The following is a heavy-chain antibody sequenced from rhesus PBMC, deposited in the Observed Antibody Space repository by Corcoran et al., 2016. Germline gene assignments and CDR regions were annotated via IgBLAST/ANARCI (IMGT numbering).Heavy chain of an antibody. Sequence: QVQLQESGPGLVKPSETLSLTCAVSGGSISDDCYWCWIRQPPGKGLEWIWFIYGSSTSTNYNTFLKSRVNSYKDTSKNQFSWKLSSVTAADTAVYYCARGSGTTDYWGQGVLVTVSS. J-gene: IGHJ4*01. CDR2: IYGSSTST. V-gene: IGHV4S10*01. CDR1: GGSISDDCY. CDR3: ARGSGTTDY. D-gene: IGHD1-26*01.